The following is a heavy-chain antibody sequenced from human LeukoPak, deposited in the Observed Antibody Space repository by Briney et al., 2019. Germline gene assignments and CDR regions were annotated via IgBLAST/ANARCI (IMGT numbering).Heavy chain of an antibody. CDR2: IRQDGSEK. V-gene: IGHV3-7*03. Sequence: GGSLRLSCGASGFTFSSFWTSWVRQAPGKGLEWVANIRQDGSEKYYVDSVKGRFTISRDNAKNSLYLQMSSLRVEDTAIYYCARRYFDYWGQGTLVTVSS. CDR1: GFTFSSFW. CDR3: ARRYFDY. J-gene: IGHJ4*02.